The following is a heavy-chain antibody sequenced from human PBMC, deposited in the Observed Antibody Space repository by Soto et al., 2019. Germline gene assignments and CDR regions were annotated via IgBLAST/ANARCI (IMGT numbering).Heavy chain of an antibody. V-gene: IGHV3-7*01. CDR2: IKQDGSEK. D-gene: IGHD4-17*01. Sequence: GGSLRLSCAASGFTFSSYWMSWVRQAPGKGLEWVANIKQDGSEKYYVDSVKGRFTNSRDNAKNSLYLQMNSLRADDTAVYYCARQDYGDYSSYYYYYMDVWGKGTTVTVSS. J-gene: IGHJ6*03. CDR1: GFTFSSYW. CDR3: ARQDYGDYSSYYYYYMDV.